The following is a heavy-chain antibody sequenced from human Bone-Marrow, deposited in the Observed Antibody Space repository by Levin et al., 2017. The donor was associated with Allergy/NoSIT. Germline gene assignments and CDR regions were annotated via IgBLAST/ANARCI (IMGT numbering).Heavy chain of an antibody. CDR3: AREEYCSGGSCSPDAFDI. J-gene: IGHJ3*02. CDR1: GFTFTSYS. CDR2: ISSTGRYI. D-gene: IGHD2-15*01. Sequence: PGGSLRLSCAASGFTFTSYSINWVRQAPGKGLEWVSSISSTGRYIYYADSVKGRITISRDNAKNSLYLQMNSLRAEDTAVYYCAREEYCSGGSCSPDAFDIWGQGTMITVSS. V-gene: IGHV3-21*01.